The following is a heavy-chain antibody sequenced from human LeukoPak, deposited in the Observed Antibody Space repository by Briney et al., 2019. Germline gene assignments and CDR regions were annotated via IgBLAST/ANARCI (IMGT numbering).Heavy chain of an antibody. CDR2: ISAYNGNT. D-gene: IGHD6-13*01. V-gene: IGHV1-18*01. Sequence: ASVKVSCKTSGYTFTNYGISWVRQAPGLGLEWMGWISAYNGNTNYAQKVQGRVTMTTDTSTSTAYKELRSLRFDDTAVYYCARDQSVRLLQTSSTYFKHVFAIWGQGSMVTVSS. CDR1: GYTFTNYG. J-gene: IGHJ3*02. CDR3: ARDQSVRLLQTSSTYFKHVFAI.